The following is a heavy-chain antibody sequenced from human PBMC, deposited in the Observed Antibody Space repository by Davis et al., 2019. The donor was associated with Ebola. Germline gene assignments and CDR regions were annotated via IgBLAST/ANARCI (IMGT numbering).Heavy chain of an antibody. J-gene: IGHJ5*02. CDR3: ARAGTAINWFDP. CDR2: IYYSGST. Sequence: SETLSLTCTVSGGSISSYYWSWIRQPPGKGLEWIGYIYYSGSTYYNPSLKSRVTISVDTSKNQFSLKLSSVTAADTAVYYCARAGTAINWFDPWGQGTLVTVSS. CDR1: GGSISSYY. D-gene: IGHD5-18*01. V-gene: IGHV4-59*08.